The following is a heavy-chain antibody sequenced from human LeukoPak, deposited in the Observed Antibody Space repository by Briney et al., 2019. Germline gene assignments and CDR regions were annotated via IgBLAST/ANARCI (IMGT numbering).Heavy chain of an antibody. Sequence: GGSLRLSCSASGFTFSNYPMHWVRQAPGKGLEYVSALSSNGGSTYYADSVKGRFTISRDNSKNTLYLQMSSLRAEDTAVYYCVTGSYYDFWSGYRPPLDYWGQGTLVTVSS. D-gene: IGHD3-3*01. J-gene: IGHJ4*02. CDR2: LSSNGGST. CDR3: VTGSYYDFWSGYRPPLDY. V-gene: IGHV3-64D*09. CDR1: GFTFSNYP.